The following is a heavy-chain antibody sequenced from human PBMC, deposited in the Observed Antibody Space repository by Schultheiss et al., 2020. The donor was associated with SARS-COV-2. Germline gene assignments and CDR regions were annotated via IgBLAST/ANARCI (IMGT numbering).Heavy chain of an antibody. CDR2: IYSGGST. Sequence: GGSLRLSCAASGFTFSSYSMNWVRQAPGKGLEWVSVIYSGGSTYYADSVKGRFTISRDNSKNTLYLQMNSLRAEDTAVYYCARARGSGSYFGYYYGMDVWGQGTTVTVSS. D-gene: IGHD3-10*01. CDR1: GFTFSSYS. CDR3: ARARGSGSYFGYYYGMDV. J-gene: IGHJ6*02. V-gene: IGHV3-66*01.